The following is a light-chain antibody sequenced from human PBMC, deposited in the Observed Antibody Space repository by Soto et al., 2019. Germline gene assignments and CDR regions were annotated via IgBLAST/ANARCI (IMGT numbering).Light chain of an antibody. CDR3: QQYSTWPPIT. CDR2: KAS. V-gene: IGKV1-5*03. Sequence: DIQMTQSPSDLSESVGDRFTITGRASQSISSWLAWYQQKPGKAPKLLXYKASSLESGVPSRFSGSGSGTEFTLTISSLKPADFATYYCQQYSTWPPITFGPGTRLEIK. CDR1: QSISSW. J-gene: IGKJ5*01.